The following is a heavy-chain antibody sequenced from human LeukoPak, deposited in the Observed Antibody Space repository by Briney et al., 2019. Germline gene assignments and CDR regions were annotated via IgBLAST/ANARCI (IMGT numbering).Heavy chain of an antibody. Sequence: GGSLRLSCAASGFTFSSYGMHWVRHAPGKGLEWVAVIWYDGSNKYYADSVKGRFTISRDNSKRTLYLQMSSLRAEDTAVYYCAKEEAADGDAFDIWGQGTMVTVSS. J-gene: IGHJ3*02. CDR1: GFTFSSYG. CDR3: AKEEAADGDAFDI. V-gene: IGHV3-30*02. CDR2: IWYDGSNK. D-gene: IGHD6-13*01.